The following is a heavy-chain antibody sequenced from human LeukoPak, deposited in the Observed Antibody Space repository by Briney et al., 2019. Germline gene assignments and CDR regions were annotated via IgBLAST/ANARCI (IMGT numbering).Heavy chain of an antibody. J-gene: IGHJ5*01. CDR2: IHYSGNS. Sequence: SESLSLTCSVSGYSFSNCYWNWIRQPPGKRLEWIGNIHYSGNSNYNPSLQSRVTISIDTSRKQLFLKLSSVTAADTAVYYCALAPNSNWFDFWGQGTLVTVSS. CDR1: GYSFSNCY. D-gene: IGHD2-8*01. V-gene: IGHV4-59*08. CDR3: ALAPNSNWFDF.